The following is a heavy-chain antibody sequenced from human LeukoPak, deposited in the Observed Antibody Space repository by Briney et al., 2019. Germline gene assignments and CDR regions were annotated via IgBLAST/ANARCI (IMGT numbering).Heavy chain of an antibody. CDR2: IYYSGST. D-gene: IGHD2-15*01. CDR3: ARVAYCSGGSCYDNWFDP. J-gene: IGHJ5*02. V-gene: IGHV4-59*06. Sequence: PSETLSLTCTVSGASISSYYWSWIRQPPGKGLEWIGYIYYSGSTYYNPSLKSRVTISVDTSKNQFSLKLSSVTAADTAVYYCARVAYCSGGSCYDNWFDPWGQGTLVTVSS. CDR1: GASISSYY.